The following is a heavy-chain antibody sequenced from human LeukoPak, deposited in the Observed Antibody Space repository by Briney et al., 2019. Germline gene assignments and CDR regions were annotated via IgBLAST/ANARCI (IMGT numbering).Heavy chain of an antibody. CDR2: IRNDGSNK. J-gene: IGHJ4*02. CDR3: ARDRSVRWYDY. V-gene: IGHV3-33*01. D-gene: IGHD4-23*01. CDR1: GFTFRNIG. Sequence: PGGSLRRSGAASGFTFRNIGRHWVRHAPGKGLEGGVVIRNDGSNKYYTDPVKGRFTSSRDNSKNTLYLQMNSLRAEDRAVYYCARDRSVRWYDYWGKETLVTVSS.